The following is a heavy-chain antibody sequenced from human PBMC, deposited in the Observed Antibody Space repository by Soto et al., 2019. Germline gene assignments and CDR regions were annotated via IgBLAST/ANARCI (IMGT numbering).Heavy chain of an antibody. Sequence: EVQLVESGGGLVQPGRSLRLSCAASGFTFDDYAMHWVRQAPGKGLEWVSGISWNSGSIGYADSVKGRFTISREKAKNSLYLQMNSLRAEDTALYYCAKGLYYDILTGYYSVWGQGTMVTVSS. CDR1: GFTFDDYA. V-gene: IGHV3-9*01. CDR3: AKGLYYDILTGYYSV. CDR2: ISWNSGSI. J-gene: IGHJ3*01. D-gene: IGHD3-9*01.